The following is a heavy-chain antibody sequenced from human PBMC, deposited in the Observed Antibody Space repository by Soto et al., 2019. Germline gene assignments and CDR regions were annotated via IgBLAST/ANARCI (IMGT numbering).Heavy chain of an antibody. D-gene: IGHD1-1*01. Sequence: QLQLQESGPGLVKPSETLSLTCTVSGGSISSSSYYWGWIRQPPGKGLEWIGSIYYSGSTYYNPSLKSRVTISVDTSKNQFSLKLSSVTAADTAVYYCARLRVGGRLEPQKKKYYYSMDVWGKGTTVTVSS. CDR2: IYYSGST. V-gene: IGHV4-39*01. CDR1: GGSISSSSYY. J-gene: IGHJ6*03. CDR3: ARLRVGGRLEPQKKKYYYSMDV.